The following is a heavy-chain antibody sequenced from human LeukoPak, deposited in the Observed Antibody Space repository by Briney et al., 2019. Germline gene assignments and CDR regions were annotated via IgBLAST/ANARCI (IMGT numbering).Heavy chain of an antibody. CDR2: IYYSGSS. J-gene: IGHJ3*02. D-gene: IGHD6-13*01. V-gene: IGHV4-59*08. CDR1: GASITSSY. Sequence: SETLSLTCTVSGASITSSYWSWIRQPPGKGLEWIGYIYYSGSSSYNPSLKSRVTISVDTSKNQFSLKLSSVTAADTAVYYCARHRTAAGVYAFDIWGQGTMVTVSS. CDR3: ARHRTAAGVYAFDI.